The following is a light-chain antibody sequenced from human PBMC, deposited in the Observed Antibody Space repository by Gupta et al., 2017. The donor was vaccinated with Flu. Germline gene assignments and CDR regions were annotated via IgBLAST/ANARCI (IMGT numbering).Light chain of an antibody. CDR3: QQANSFPLS. CDR1: QHINSW. CDR2: ASS. Sequence: PSTVSASVGDRVSITCRASQHINSWLAWYQKIPGQAPTVLTYASSRLQRGLPSRFSGSGYWTDFTLTISSLQPEAFATYFCQQANSFPLSFGGGTKVEMK. V-gene: IGKV1-12*01. J-gene: IGKJ4*01.